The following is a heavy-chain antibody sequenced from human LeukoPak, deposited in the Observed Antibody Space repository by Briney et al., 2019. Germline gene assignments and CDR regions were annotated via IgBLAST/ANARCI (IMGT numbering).Heavy chain of an antibody. Sequence: PGGSLRLSCAASGFTFSSYSMNWVRQAPGKGLEWVAYISSSISIIYYADSVKGRFTISRDNAKNSQYLQLNSLRVEDTAVYYCARAPYGSNSGGGYFDYWGQGTLVTVSS. V-gene: IGHV3-48*01. J-gene: IGHJ4*02. CDR3: ARAPYGSNSGGGYFDY. D-gene: IGHD4-23*01. CDR2: ISSSISII. CDR1: GFTFSSYS.